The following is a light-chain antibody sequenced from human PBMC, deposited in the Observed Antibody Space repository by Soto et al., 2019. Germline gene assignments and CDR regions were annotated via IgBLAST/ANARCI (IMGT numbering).Light chain of an antibody. J-gene: IGLJ3*02. V-gene: IGLV1-51*01. CDR3: GTWDSDLSAEV. Sequence: QSVLTQPPSVSAAPGQTVTISSSGSSSNIGTNYVSWYQQLPGRAPKLVIFDNSKRPSGIPDRFSGSKSGSSATLGVTGLQTGDEADYYCGTWDSDLSAEVFGGGTKLTVL. CDR2: DNS. CDR1: SSNIGTNY.